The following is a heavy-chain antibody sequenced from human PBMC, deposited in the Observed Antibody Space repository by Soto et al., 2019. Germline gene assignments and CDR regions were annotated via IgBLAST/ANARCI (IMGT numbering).Heavy chain of an antibody. CDR1: GFTFTDHA. J-gene: IGHJ2*01. CDR2: VSYDGSNK. Sequence: QVQLVESGGGVVQPGRSLRLSCVASGFTFTDHAMHWVRQTPGKGLEWVAVVSYDGSNKYYADSVKGRFTISRDNSKTTLYLQMHRLRPEDRAVYYCARGAYCGGDCLPGQVSKWYFDLWGRVTLVIVSS. D-gene: IGHD2-21*02. CDR3: ARGAYCGGDCLPGQVSKWYFDL. V-gene: IGHV3-30-3*01.